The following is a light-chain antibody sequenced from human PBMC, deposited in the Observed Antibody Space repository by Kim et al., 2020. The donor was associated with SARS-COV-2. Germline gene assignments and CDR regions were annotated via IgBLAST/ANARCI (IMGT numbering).Light chain of an antibody. CDR3: QTLGTGIWV. J-gene: IGLJ3*02. V-gene: IGLV4-69*01. Sequence: SVKPTCTLSSGHSSYAIAWHQQQPEKGPRYLMKLNSDGSHSKGDGIPDRFSGSSSGAERYLTISSLQSEDEADYYCQTLGTGIWVFGGGTQLTVL. CDR1: SGHSSYA. CDR2: LNSDGSH.